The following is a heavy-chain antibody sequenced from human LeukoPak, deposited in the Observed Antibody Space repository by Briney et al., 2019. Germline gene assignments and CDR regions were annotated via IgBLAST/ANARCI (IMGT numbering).Heavy chain of an antibody. CDR2: IYHSGST. V-gene: IGHV4-4*02. CDR3: ARNSGNSDFDH. D-gene: IGHD4-23*01. J-gene: IGHJ4*02. CDR1: GGSISSSSGNC. Sequence: SETLSLTCAVSGGSISSSSGNCWTWVRQPPGKGLEWIGEIYHSGSTNYNPSLKSRVTMLLDKSKNQFSLKLSSVTAADTAVYYCARNSGNSDFDHWGQGTLVTVSS.